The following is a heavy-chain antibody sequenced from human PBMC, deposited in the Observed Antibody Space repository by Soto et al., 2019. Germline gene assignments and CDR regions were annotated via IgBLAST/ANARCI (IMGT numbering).Heavy chain of an antibody. V-gene: IGHV1-69*01. D-gene: IGHD5-18*01. CDR2: IITAFGTT. CDR1: GDTFNSYV. Sequence: QVQLVQSGPEVKKPGSSVKVPCKASGDTFNSYVITWVRQAPGQGLEWLGGIITAFGTTSYAQNFQDRLTITADEAATTEHMELSSLTSDDTAMYYCTRSYGYTFGGSLDNWGQGTLVTVSS. CDR3: TRSYGYTFGGSLDN. J-gene: IGHJ4*02.